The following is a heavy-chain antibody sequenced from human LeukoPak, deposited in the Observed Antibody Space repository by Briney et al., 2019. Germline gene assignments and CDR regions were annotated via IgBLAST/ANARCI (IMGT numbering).Heavy chain of an antibody. J-gene: IGHJ4*02. CDR2: ISGSGGST. V-gene: IGHV3-23*01. CDR1: GFTFSSYA. D-gene: IGHD6-19*01. CDR3: AKERGGQWLVRVVDY. Sequence: PGGSLRLSCAASGFTFSSYAMSWVRQAPGKGLEWVSAISGSGGSTYYANSVKGRFTISRDNSKNTLYLQMNSLRAEDTAVYYCAKERGGQWLVRVVDYWGQGTLVTVSS.